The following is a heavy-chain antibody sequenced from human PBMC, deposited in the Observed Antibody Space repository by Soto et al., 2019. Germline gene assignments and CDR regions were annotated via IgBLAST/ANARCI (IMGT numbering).Heavy chain of an antibody. V-gene: IGHV3-33*01. CDR2: IWYDGSNK. D-gene: IGHD6-13*01. Sequence: GGSLRLSCAASGFTFSSYGMHWVRQAPGKGLEWVAVIWYDGSNKYYADSVKGRFTISRDNSKNPLYLQMNSLRAEDTAVYYWARGTPGYSSSWYFYYFDYWGQGTLVTVSS. J-gene: IGHJ4*02. CDR1: GFTFSSYG. CDR3: ARGTPGYSSSWYFYYFDY.